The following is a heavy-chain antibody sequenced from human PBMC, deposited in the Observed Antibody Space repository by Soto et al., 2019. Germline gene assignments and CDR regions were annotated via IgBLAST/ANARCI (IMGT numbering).Heavy chain of an antibody. CDR3: ASHAMYHCAGTGSHYTFDY. CDR2: IYPADSDK. D-gene: IGHD3-22*01. V-gene: IGHV5-51*01. CDR1: GYSFRNNW. Sequence: PGESLKISCKGSGYSFRNNWITWVRQMPGEGLEWMGMIYPADSDKSYSPSFQGHVSFSADTSISTACLQWSSLKASDTAMYYCASHAMYHCAGTGSHYTFDYWGQGTPVTVSS. J-gene: IGHJ4*02.